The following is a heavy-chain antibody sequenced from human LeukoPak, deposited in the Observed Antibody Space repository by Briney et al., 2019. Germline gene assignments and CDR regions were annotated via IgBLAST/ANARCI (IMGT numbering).Heavy chain of an antibody. V-gene: IGHV3-23*01. CDR1: GFTFSTYA. CDR3: AEQSGSTVPNTGSYY. CDR2: ISGSGVST. J-gene: IGHJ4*02. Sequence: GGSLRLSCAASGFTFSTYAMNWVRQSPGKGLEWVSGISGSGVSTYYADSVKGRFTISRDNSKNTLYLQMNSLRAEDTAVYYCAEQSGSTVPNTGSYYWGQGTLVTVTS. D-gene: IGHD1-26*01.